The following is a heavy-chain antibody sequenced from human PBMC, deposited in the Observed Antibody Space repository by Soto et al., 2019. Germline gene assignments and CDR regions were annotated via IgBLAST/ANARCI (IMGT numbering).Heavy chain of an antibody. D-gene: IGHD3-10*01. CDR1: GYTFTSYG. Sequence: QVHLVQSGAEVKKPGASVKVSCKASGYTFTSYGITWVRQAPGPGLEWRGWISAHNVNTDYAQKLQGRVIVTRDTSTSTAYMELRSLISDDTAVYYCARGRYGAYWGQGALVTVSS. CDR2: ISAHNVNT. V-gene: IGHV1-18*01. CDR3: ARGRYGAY. J-gene: IGHJ4*02.